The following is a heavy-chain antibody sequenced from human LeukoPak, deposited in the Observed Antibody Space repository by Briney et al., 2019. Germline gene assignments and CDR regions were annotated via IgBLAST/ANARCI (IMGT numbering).Heavy chain of an antibody. D-gene: IGHD6-19*01. J-gene: IGHJ3*02. CDR3: ATSDWYAAFHI. V-gene: IGHV3-74*01. Sequence: GGSLRLSCAASGFTFSTYWMHWVRQAPGKGLVWVSRINGDGSSITYAGSVKGRFTISRDNAKNTLYLQLNSLRAEDTAVYYCATSDWYAAFHIWGQGTMVTVSS. CDR2: INGDGSSI. CDR1: GFTFSTYW.